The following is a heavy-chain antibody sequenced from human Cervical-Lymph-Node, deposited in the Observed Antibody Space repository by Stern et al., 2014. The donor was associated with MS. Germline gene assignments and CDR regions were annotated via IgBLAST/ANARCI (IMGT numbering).Heavy chain of an antibody. CDR1: GFTFSTYA. Sequence: VQLVENGGGVVQPGRSLSLSCVASGFTFSTYAMHWVRQARGKGLECVAFVAYDGTQRNSTDSVKARFTISRDNSKNTLYLHMNSLRDEDTAVYFCARGGRGVGLEYWGQGALVTVSS. J-gene: IGHJ4*02. CDR2: VAYDGTQR. CDR3: ARGGRGVGLEY. V-gene: IGHV3-30-3*01. D-gene: IGHD3-10*01.